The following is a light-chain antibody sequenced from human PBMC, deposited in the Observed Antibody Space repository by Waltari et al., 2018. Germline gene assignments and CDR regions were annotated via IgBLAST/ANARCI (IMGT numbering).Light chain of an antibody. V-gene: IGKV1-5*03. CDR2: KSS. J-gene: IGKJ4*01. Sequence: DIQMTQSPSTLSASVGDRVTITCRASQTISGWLAWYQHKPGNVPKLLIYKSSVLESGVPTIFSGSASQTHFTLTISSLQPDDSAIYYCQHYHSYPLTFGGGPRWRSN. CDR3: QHYHSYPLT. CDR1: QTISGW.